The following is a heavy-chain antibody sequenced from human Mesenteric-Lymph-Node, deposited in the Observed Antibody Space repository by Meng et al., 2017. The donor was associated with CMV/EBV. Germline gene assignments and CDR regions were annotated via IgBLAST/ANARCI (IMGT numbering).Heavy chain of an antibody. D-gene: IGHD2-2*02. J-gene: IGHJ6*02. Sequence: GESLKIPCAASGFTFSSYWIHWVRQAPGKGLVWVSRINSDGSSTSYADSVKGRFTISRDNAKNTLYLQMNSLRAEDTAVYYCARDLGCSSTSCYNRYGMDVWGQGTTVTVSS. CDR2: INSDGSST. CDR1: GFTFSSYW. V-gene: IGHV3-74*01. CDR3: ARDLGCSSTSCYNRYGMDV.